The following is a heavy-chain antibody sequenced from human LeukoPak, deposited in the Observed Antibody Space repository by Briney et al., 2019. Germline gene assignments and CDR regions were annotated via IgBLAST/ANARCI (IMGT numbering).Heavy chain of an antibody. CDR1: GGSISSHY. CDR3: ARDGIVDCFDY. J-gene: IGHJ4*02. Sequence: SETLSLTCTVSGGSISSHYWSWLRQPPGKGLEWIVYIYYSGSTNYNPSFKSRVTISVDTSKNQVSLKLSCVTAADTAVYYCARDGIVDCFDYWGQGTLVTVSS. V-gene: IGHV4-59*11. D-gene: IGHD3-22*01. CDR2: IYYSGST.